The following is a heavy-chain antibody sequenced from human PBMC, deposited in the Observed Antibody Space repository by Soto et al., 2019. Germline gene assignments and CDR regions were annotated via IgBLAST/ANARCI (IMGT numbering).Heavy chain of an antibody. CDR1: GFTFSSYS. V-gene: IGHV3-21*01. CDR3: AGVRAAAGTYYYYGMDV. Sequence: EVQLVESGGGLVKPGGSLRLSCAASGFTFSSYSMNWVRQAPGKGLEWVSSISSSSSYIYYADSVKGRFTISRDNSKNSLYLQMNSLRAEDTAVYYCAGVRAAAGTYYYYGMDVWGQGTTVTVSS. J-gene: IGHJ6*02. CDR2: ISSSSSYI. D-gene: IGHD6-13*01.